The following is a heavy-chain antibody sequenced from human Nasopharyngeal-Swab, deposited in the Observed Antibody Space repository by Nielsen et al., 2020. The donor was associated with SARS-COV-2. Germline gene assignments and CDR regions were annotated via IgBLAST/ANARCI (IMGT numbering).Heavy chain of an antibody. CDR2: ISYDGSNK. Sequence: WIRQPPGKGLEWVAVISYDGSNKCYADSVKGRFTISRDNSKNTLDLQMNSLTTDDTAVYYCAKDRSSSWYYFYGMDVWGQGTTVTVSS. V-gene: IGHV3-30*18. J-gene: IGHJ6*02. D-gene: IGHD6-13*01. CDR3: AKDRSSSWYYFYGMDV.